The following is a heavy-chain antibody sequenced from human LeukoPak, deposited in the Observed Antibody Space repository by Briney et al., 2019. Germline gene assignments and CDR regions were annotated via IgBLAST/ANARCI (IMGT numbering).Heavy chain of an antibody. D-gene: IGHD6-13*01. CDR1: GFTFSSYE. CDR3: ARAGDLAAAGTSFDY. CDR2: ISSSGSTI. J-gene: IGHJ4*02. Sequence: PTGGSLRLSCAASGFTFSSYEMNWVRQAPGKGLEWVSYISSSGSTIYYADSVKGRFTISRDNAKNSLYLQMNSLRAEDTAVYYCARAGDLAAAGTSFDYWGQGTLVTVSS. V-gene: IGHV3-48*03.